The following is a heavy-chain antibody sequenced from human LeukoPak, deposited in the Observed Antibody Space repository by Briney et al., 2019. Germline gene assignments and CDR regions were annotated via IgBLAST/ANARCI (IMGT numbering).Heavy chain of an antibody. CDR3: AREGGGVTTVFDY. J-gene: IGHJ4*02. CDR1: GFTFSSYA. V-gene: IGHV3-23*01. D-gene: IGHD3-16*01. CDR2: ISSSGANT. Sequence: GGSLRLSCAASGFTFSSYAMSWVRQAPGKGLEWVSVISSSGANTYYADSVKGRFTISRDNSKNTLYLQMNSLRAEDTAVYYCAREGGGVTTVFDYWGQGTLVTVSS.